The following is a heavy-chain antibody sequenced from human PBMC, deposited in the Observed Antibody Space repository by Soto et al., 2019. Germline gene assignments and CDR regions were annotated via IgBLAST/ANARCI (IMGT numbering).Heavy chain of an antibody. CDR2: ISYDGSNK. D-gene: IGHD2-2*01. V-gene: IGHV3-30-3*01. CDR3: ARDTRYCSSTSCYGAHRYYYYGMDV. Sequence: GGSLRLSCAASGFTFSSYAMHWVRQAPGKGLEWVAVISYDGSNKYYADSVKGRFTISRDNSKNTLYLQMNSLRAEDTAVYYCARDTRYCSSTSCYGAHRYYYYGMDVWGQGTTVTVSS. J-gene: IGHJ6*02. CDR1: GFTFSSYA.